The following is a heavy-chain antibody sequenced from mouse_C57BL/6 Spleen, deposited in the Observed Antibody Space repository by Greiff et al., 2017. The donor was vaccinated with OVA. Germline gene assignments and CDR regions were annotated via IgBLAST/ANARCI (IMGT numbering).Heavy chain of an antibody. CDR1: GYAFSSSW. CDR2: IYPGDGDT. D-gene: IGHD1-1*01. J-gene: IGHJ2*01. Sequence: QVQLQQSGPELVKPGASVKISCKASGYAFSSSWMNWVKQRPGKGLEWIGRIYPGDGDTNYNGKFKGKATLTADKSSSTAYMQLSSLTSEDAAVYFYAGRVTTVVADYWGQGTTLTVSS. CDR3: AGRVTTVVADY. V-gene: IGHV1-82*01.